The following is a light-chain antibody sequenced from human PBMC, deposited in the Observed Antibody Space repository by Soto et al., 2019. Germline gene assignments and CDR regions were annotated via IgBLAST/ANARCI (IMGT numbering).Light chain of an antibody. CDR3: QHYSTASRT. CDR1: QTISSW. J-gene: IGKJ1*01. CDR2: KAS. V-gene: IGKV1-5*03. Sequence: EMQMIEFPTTLSGSVGERVTFTCRASQTISSWLDWYQQKPGKATKLLIYKASTLKSGVPSRFRGSGSGTEFTLTTSSLQPEDVATYDCQHYSTASRTVGQGTKVEI.